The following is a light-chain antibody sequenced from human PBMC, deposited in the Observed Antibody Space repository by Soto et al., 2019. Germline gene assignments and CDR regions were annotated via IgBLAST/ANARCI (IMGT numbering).Light chain of an antibody. CDR1: SSDVGGYNY. V-gene: IGLV2-14*01. J-gene: IGLJ2*01. Sequence: QSVLTQPASVSGSPGQSITISCTGSSSDVGGYNYVSWYQQHPGKAPKLMIYDVSNRPSGVSNRFSGSKFGNTASLTISGLQAEDEADYYCSSYTSSRDVVFGGGTKLTVL. CDR2: DVS. CDR3: SSYTSSRDVV.